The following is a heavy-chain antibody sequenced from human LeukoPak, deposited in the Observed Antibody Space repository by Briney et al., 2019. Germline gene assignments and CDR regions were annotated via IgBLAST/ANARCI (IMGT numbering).Heavy chain of an antibody. V-gene: IGHV3-33*08. D-gene: IGHD6-19*01. CDR1: GFTFSSYG. CDR2: IWYDGSNK. Sequence: GRSLRLSCAASGFTFSSYGMHWVRQAPGKGLEWVAVIWYDGSNKYYADSVKGRFTISRDNSKNTLYLQMNSLRAEDTAVYYCARDPSSGWYRYYFDYWGQGTLVTVSS. CDR3: ARDPSSGWYRYYFDY. J-gene: IGHJ4*02.